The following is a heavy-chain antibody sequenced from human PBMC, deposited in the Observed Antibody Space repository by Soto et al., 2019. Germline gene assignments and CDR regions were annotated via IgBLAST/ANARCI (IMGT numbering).Heavy chain of an antibody. Sequence: QVQLVQSGAEVKEPGSSVRVSCKASGGTFANFIMNWVRQTPGQGLEWMGGIVPMFGTPTYAEKFKGRVTISATGSTSTAYMELTSLRSEDTAVYYCARNGTYSSSLSQYSGMDVWGKGVTVTVS. CDR1: GGTFANFI. V-gene: IGHV1-69*01. D-gene: IGHD6-6*01. J-gene: IGHJ6*04. CDR2: IVPMFGTP. CDR3: ARNGTYSSSLSQYSGMDV.